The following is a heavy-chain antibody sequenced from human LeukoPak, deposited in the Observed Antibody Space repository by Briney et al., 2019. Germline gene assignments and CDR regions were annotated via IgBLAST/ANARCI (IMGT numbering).Heavy chain of an antibody. CDR1: GFTFSSYA. CDR3: AKWKYSNSGIDDY. Sequence: GGSLRLSCAASGFTFSSYAMDWVRQAPGKGLEWVSVISGSGDNTYYADSVKGRFTISRDNSKNMLYLQMNSLRAEDTAVYYCAKWKYSNSGIDDYWGQGTLVTVSS. CDR2: ISGSGDNT. D-gene: IGHD6-6*01. V-gene: IGHV3-23*01. J-gene: IGHJ4*02.